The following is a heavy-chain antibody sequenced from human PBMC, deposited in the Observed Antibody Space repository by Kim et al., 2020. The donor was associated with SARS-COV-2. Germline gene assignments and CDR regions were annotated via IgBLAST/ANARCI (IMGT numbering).Heavy chain of an antibody. CDR3: AKGPLPLWFGDYGMDV. CDR1: GFTFSSYG. J-gene: IGHJ6*02. CDR2: ISYDGSNK. V-gene: IGHV3-30*18. D-gene: IGHD3-10*01. Sequence: GGSLRLSCAASGFTFSSYGMHWVRQAPGKGLEWVAVISYDGSNKYYADSVKGRFTISRDNSKNTLYLQMNSLRAEDTAVYYCAKGPLPLWFGDYGMDVWGQGTTVTVSS.